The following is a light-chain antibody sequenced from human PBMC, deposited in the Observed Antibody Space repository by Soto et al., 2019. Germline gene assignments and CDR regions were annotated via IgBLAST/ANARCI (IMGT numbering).Light chain of an antibody. Sequence: QSVLTQPASVSGSPGQSITISCTGTSTDVGAYDFVSWYQQHPDKAPKLMIYEVRGRPSGVSKRFSGSKSFNTATLPTSGLQAEDEADYYCSSHTTRNTRVFGPGTKLTIL. CDR2: EVR. CDR1: STDVGAYDF. CDR3: SSHTTRNTRV. V-gene: IGLV2-14*03. J-gene: IGLJ1*01.